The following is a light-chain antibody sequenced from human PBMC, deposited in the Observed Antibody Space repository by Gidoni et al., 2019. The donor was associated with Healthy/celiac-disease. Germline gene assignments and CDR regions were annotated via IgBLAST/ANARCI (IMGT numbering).Light chain of an antibody. Sequence: QLTQSPSFLSASVGDRVTITCRASHGISSYLAWYQQKPGKATKLLIYAASTLQSGVPSRFSGSGSGTEFTLTISRLQPEDFATYYCQQLNSYPYTFGQGTKVEIK. V-gene: IGKV1-9*01. CDR3: QQLNSYPYT. J-gene: IGKJ2*01. CDR2: AAS. CDR1: HGISSY.